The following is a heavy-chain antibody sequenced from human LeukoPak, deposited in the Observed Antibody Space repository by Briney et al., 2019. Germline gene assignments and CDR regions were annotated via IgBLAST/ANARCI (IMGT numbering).Heavy chain of an antibody. V-gene: IGHV1-8*01. CDR3: AREAAVAGSDY. D-gene: IGHD6-19*01. CDR1: GYTFTSYD. J-gene: IGHJ4*02. CDR2: MNPNSGNT. Sequence: ASVKVYCKASGYTFTSYDINWVRQATGQRLEWMGWMNPNSGNTGYAQKFQGRVTMTRNTSISTAYMELSSLRSEDTAVYYCAREAAVAGSDYWGQGTLVTVSS.